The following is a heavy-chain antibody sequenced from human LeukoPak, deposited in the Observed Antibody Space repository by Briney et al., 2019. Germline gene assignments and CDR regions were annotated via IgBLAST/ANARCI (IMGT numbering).Heavy chain of an antibody. V-gene: IGHV3-30*02. D-gene: IGHD3-9*01. J-gene: IGHJ4*02. CDR1: GFTFSRYG. Sequence: GGSLRLSCAASGFTFSRYGIHWVRQAPGKGLEWVAFIRYDGSYEYYADSVKGRFTISRDNSKNTLYLQMNSLRAEDTAVYYCATDFEWLAVRYYFDSWGQGTLVTVSS. CDR2: IRYDGSYE. CDR3: ATDFEWLAVRYYFDS.